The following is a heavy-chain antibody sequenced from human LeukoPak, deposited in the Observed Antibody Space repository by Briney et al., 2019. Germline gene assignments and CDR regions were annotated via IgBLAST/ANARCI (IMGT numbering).Heavy chain of an antibody. CDR2: IYYSGST. CDR1: GGSISSYY. Sequence: PSETLSLTCTVSGGSISSYYWSWIRQPPGKGLEWIGYIYYSGSTNYNPSLKSRVTISVDTSKNQFSLKLSSVTAADTAVYYCARETPVAGTDYWGQGTLVTVSS. D-gene: IGHD6-19*01. CDR3: ARETPVAGTDY. J-gene: IGHJ4*02. V-gene: IGHV4-59*01.